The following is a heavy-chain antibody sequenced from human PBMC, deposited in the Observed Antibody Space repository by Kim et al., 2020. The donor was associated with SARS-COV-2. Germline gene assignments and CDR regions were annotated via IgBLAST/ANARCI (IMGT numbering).Heavy chain of an antibody. CDR2: ISYSGNS. CDR1: GGSIRSGGKF. D-gene: IGHD2-2*01. J-gene: IGHJ4*02. V-gene: IGHV4-31*03. Sequence: SETLSLTCSVSGGSIRSGGKFWTWIRQHPAKGLEWIGYISYSGNSHYSPSLRSRVSISLQTSENQFSLELTSVTAADTAVDYCARVQPLDYWGQGILVTV. CDR3: ARVQPLDY.